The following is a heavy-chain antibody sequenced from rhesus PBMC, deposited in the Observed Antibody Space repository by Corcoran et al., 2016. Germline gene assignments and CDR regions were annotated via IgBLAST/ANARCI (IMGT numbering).Heavy chain of an antibody. J-gene: IGHJ4*01. Sequence: EVQLVQSGAEVKKPGASVKITCKAPGYTSTDHYLHWMRKAPGKGHEWMGRFDPEDGEAIPAQKYQDRVTITANTSTDTAYMELSSLRSEDTAVYYCATDQRYSVGYFDYWGQGVLVTVSS. CDR1: GYTSTDHY. D-gene: IGHD1-1*01. CDR2: FDPEDGEA. CDR3: ATDQRYSVGYFDY. V-gene: IGHV1-111*02.